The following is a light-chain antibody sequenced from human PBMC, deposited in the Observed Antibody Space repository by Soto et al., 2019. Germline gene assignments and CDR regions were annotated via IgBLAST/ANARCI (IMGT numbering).Light chain of an antibody. CDR1: SSNIGNNV. CDR3: EAWDDSLKARV. CDR2: NNN. J-gene: IGLJ3*02. V-gene: IGLV1-44*01. Sequence: QSVLTQPPSASGTPGQRVTISCSGSSSNIGNNVVNWYQQLPGTAPKLLMYNNNQWPSGVPDRFSGSKSGTSASLAISGLQSEDEADYYCEAWDDSLKARVFGGGTKLTVL.